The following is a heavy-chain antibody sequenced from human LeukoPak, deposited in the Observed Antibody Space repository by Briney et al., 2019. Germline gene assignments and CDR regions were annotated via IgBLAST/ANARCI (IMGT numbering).Heavy chain of an antibody. CDR2: IYYSGST. CDR3: ARSYDKAIDY. J-gene: IGHJ4*02. CDR1: GGSISSYY. V-gene: IGHV4-59*12. D-gene: IGHD3-22*01. Sequence: SETLSLTCTVSGGSISSYYWSWIRQPPGKGLEWIGYIYYSGSTYYNPSLKSRVTISVDTSKNQFSLKLSSVTAADTAVYYCARSYDKAIDYWGQGTLVTVSS.